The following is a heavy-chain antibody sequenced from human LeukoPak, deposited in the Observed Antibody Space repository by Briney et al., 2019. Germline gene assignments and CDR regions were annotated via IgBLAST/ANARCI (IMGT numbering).Heavy chain of an antibody. CDR3: ARAQGRYCSSTSCYGGSDY. CDR1: GYTFSDYY. J-gene: IGHJ4*02. D-gene: IGHD2-2*01. CDR2: ISSSSSYT. V-gene: IGHV3-11*06. Sequence: PGGSLRLSCAASGYTFSDYYMSWIRQAPGKGLEEVSYISSSSSYTNYADSVKGRFTISRDNDKNSLYLQMNSLRAEDTAVYYCARAQGRYCSSTSCYGGSDYWGQGTLVTVSS.